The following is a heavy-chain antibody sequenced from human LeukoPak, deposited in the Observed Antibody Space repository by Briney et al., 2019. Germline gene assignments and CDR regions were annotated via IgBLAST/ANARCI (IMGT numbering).Heavy chain of an antibody. CDR3: AKDSGYSSSSSLFDY. V-gene: IGHV3-9*01. Sequence: PGGSQRLSCAASGFTFDDYAMHWVRQAPGKGLEWVSGISWNSGSIGYADSVKGRFTISRDNAKNSLYLQMNSLRAEDTALYYCAKDSGYSSSSSLFDYWGQGTLVTVSS. CDR2: ISWNSGSI. J-gene: IGHJ4*02. D-gene: IGHD6-6*01. CDR1: GFTFDDYA.